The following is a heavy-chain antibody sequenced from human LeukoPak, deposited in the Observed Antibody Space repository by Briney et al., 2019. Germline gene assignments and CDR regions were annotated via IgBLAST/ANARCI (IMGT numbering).Heavy chain of an antibody. V-gene: IGHV4-4*07. Sequence: SETLSLTCTASGGSVTTSYWSWIRQSAGEGLEWIGRVYISGDTKYNPSLKSRVIMSLDASKNQFSLSLRSVTAADTAVYYCARLIAEVGGGTNYFDTWGQGTLVTVSS. CDR1: GGSVTTSY. J-gene: IGHJ4*02. CDR2: VYISGDT. D-gene: IGHD2-21*01. CDR3: ARLIAEVGGGTNYFDT.